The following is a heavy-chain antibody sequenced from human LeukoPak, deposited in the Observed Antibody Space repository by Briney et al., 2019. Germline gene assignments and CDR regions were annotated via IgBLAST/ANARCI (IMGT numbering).Heavy chain of an antibody. V-gene: IGHV3-30*18. Sequence: GGSLRLSCAASGFTFSSYGMHWVRQAPGKGLEWVAVISYDGSNKYYADSVKGRFTISRDNSKNTLYLQMNSLRAEDTAVYYCAKDAGSSWPTEYFQHWGQGTLVTVSS. J-gene: IGHJ1*01. D-gene: IGHD6-13*01. CDR3: AKDAGSSWPTEYFQH. CDR1: GFTFSSYG. CDR2: ISYDGSNK.